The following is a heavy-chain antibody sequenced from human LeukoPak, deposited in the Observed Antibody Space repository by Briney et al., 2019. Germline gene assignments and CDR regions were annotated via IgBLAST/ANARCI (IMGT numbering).Heavy chain of an antibody. V-gene: IGHV3-9*03. Sequence: AGRSLRLSCAASGFTFDNYAMHWVRQVPGKGLEWVSGISWNSGSIVYVDSVKGRFTISRDNAKNSLYLQMDSLRPEDMALYYCVKDVFLGFCSGGSCSAHFDYWGQGTLSPSPQ. J-gene: IGHJ4*02. CDR2: ISWNSGSI. CDR1: GFTFDNYA. CDR3: VKDVFLGFCSGGSCSAHFDY. D-gene: IGHD2-15*01.